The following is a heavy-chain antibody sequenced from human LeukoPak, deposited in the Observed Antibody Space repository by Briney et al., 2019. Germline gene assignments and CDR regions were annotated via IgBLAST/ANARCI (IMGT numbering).Heavy chain of an antibody. CDR1: GGSISSYY. V-gene: IGHV4-59*01. CDR2: IYYSGST. Sequence: SETLSLTCTVSGGSISSYYWGWIRQPPGKGLEWIGYIYYSGSTNYNPSLKSRVTISVDTSKNQFSLKLSSVTAADTAVYYCARDRGSIGGWFDLWGQGTLVTVSS. D-gene: IGHD2-15*01. CDR3: ARDRGSIGGWFDL. J-gene: IGHJ5*02.